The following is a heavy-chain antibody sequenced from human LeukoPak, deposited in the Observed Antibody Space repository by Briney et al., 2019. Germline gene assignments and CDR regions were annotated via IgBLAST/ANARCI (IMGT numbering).Heavy chain of an antibody. V-gene: IGHV3-73*01. CDR3: TRLIEDCSGGSCYGPDY. Sequence: PGGSLRLSCAASGFTFSGSAMHWARQASGKGLEGVGRIRSKANSYATAYAASVKGRFTISRDDSKNTAYLQMNSLKTEDTAVYYCTRLIEDCSGGSCYGPDYWGQGTLVTVSS. CDR1: GFTFSGSA. J-gene: IGHJ4*02. CDR2: IRSKANSYAT. D-gene: IGHD2-15*01.